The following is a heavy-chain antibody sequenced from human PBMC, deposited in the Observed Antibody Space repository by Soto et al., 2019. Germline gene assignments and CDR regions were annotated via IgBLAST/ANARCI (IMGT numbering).Heavy chain of an antibody. CDR1: GFTFSSYA. Sequence: QPGGSLRLSCAASGFTFSSYAMHWVRQAPGKGLEWVAVISYDGSNKYYADSVKGRFTISRDNSKNTLYLQMNSLRAEDTAAYYCARGYSSSWADYWGQGTLVTVSS. CDR3: ARGYSSSWADY. V-gene: IGHV3-30-3*01. J-gene: IGHJ4*02. CDR2: ISYDGSNK. D-gene: IGHD6-13*01.